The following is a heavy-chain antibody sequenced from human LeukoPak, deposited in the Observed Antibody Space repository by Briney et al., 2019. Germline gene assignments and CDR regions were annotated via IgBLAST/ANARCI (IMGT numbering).Heavy chain of an antibody. CDR3: ARDARYFDWLSPPDYFDY. Sequence: GGSLRLSCAASGFTFSSYWMSWVRQAPGKGLEWVANIKQDGSEKYYVDSVKGRFTISRDNAKNSLYLQMNSLRAEDTAVYYCARDARYFDWLSPPDYFDYWGQGTLVTVSS. J-gene: IGHJ4*02. V-gene: IGHV3-7*01. D-gene: IGHD3-9*01. CDR1: GFTFSSYW. CDR2: IKQDGSEK.